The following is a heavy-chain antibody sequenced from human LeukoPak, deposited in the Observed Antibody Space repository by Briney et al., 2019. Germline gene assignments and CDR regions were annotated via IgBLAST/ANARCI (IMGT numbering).Heavy chain of an antibody. V-gene: IGHV4-4*07. CDR3: ARHGYTASHFFLDY. J-gene: IGHJ4*02. CDR2: IYTTGRA. CDR1: TGSINSYY. D-gene: IGHD5-18*01. Sequence: SETLSLTCTVSTGSINSYYWGWVRQPAGRGLEWIGRIYTTGRADYDPSLQSRVAMSIDTSQKQFSLILKSVTAADTATYFCARHGYTASHFFLDYWSQGTPVIVSS.